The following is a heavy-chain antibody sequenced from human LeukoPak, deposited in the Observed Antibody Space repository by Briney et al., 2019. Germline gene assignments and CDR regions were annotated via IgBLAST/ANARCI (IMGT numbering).Heavy chain of an antibody. D-gene: IGHD3-10*01. Sequence: GGSLRLSCVASGFTFSRYEMNWVRQAPGKGLEWISYISSSGTTIYYADSVKGRFTISRDNPENSLHLQMNSLRAEDTAIYYCARDPYYGFPFGRYGMDVWGQGTSVIVSS. J-gene: IGHJ6*02. CDR1: GFTFSRYE. V-gene: IGHV3-48*03. CDR3: ARDPYYGFPFGRYGMDV. CDR2: ISSSGTTI.